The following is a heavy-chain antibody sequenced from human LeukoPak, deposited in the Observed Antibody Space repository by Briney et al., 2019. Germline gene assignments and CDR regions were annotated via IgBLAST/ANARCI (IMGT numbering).Heavy chain of an antibody. Sequence: SETLSLTCAVYGRSFSGYYWSWIRQPPGKGLEWIGEINHSGSTNYNPSLKSRVTISVDTSKNQFSLKLSSVTAADTAVYYCASLVGYGSTITNWFDPWGQGTLVTVSS. D-gene: IGHD2-8*02. CDR2: INHSGST. CDR3: ASLVGYGSTITNWFDP. J-gene: IGHJ5*02. V-gene: IGHV4-34*01. CDR1: GRSFSGYY.